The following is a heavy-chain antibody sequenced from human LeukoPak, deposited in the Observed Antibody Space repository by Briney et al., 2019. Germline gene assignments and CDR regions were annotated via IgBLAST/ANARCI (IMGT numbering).Heavy chain of an antibody. CDR1: RFTFSSYT. CDR3: VRYRGVTVPSAY. CDR2: FTSSSRSI. D-gene: IGHD2-21*02. J-gene: IGHJ4*02. V-gene: IGHV3-21*01. Sequence: GGSLRLSCAASRFTFSSYTMSWVRQAPGKGLEWVSSFTSSSRSIYYADSVKGRFTISRDNAKKSLYLQMNSLRAEDTAVYYCVRYRGVTVPSAYWGQGTLVTVSS.